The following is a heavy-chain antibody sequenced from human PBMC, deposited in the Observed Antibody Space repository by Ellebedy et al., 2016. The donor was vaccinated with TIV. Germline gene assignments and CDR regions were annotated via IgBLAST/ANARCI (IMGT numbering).Heavy chain of an antibody. Sequence: ASVKVSXXASGYTFTSYAMHWVRQAPGQRLEWMGWINAGNGNTKYSQKFQGRVTITRDTSASTAYMELSSLRSEDTAVYYCARDRGIRAFDIWGQGTMVTVSS. CDR1: GYTFTSYA. CDR3: ARDRGIRAFDI. J-gene: IGHJ3*02. V-gene: IGHV1-3*01. D-gene: IGHD3-3*02. CDR2: INAGNGNT.